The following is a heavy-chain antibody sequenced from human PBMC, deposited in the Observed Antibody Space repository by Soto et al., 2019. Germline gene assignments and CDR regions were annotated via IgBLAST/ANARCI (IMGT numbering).Heavy chain of an antibody. CDR2: ISSSSSTI. Sequence: GGSLRLCCAASGFTFSVYGMAGVRQAPGKGLEWVSYISSSSSTIYYADSVKGRFTISRDNAKNSLYLQMNSLRDEDTAVYYCARDQYYDSSGYSYGFDYWGQGTLVTVS. J-gene: IGHJ4*02. D-gene: IGHD3-22*01. CDR3: ARDQYYDSSGYSYGFDY. CDR1: GFTFSVYG. V-gene: IGHV3-48*02.